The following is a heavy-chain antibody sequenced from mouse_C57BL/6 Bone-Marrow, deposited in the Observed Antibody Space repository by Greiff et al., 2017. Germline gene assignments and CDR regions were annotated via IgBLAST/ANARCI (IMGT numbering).Heavy chain of an antibody. D-gene: IGHD2-4*01. V-gene: IGHV5-2*01. CDR2: INSDGGRT. J-gene: IGHJ4*01. Sequence: LFQPGESLKLSCESNEYEFPSHGMSWVRKTPEKRLELVAAINSDGGRTYYPDTMERRFIISRDSTKKTQYLQMSSRRSEATALYYCARQSTMITTGAMDYWGQGTSVTVSS. CDR1: EYEFPSHG. CDR3: ARQSTMITTGAMDY.